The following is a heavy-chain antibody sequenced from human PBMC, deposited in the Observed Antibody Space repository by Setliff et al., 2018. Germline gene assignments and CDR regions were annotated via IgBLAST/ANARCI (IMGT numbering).Heavy chain of an antibody. D-gene: IGHD3-3*01. CDR1: GASVTNVKYY. CDR2: VYYDGRT. CDR3: ARDKPEGYNFWSGYLGGGLMDV. Sequence: SETLSPTCRVSGASVTNVKYYWGWIRQPPGKGLGRIASVYYDGRTYYNPSFKSRLTMSVDKSKNQFSLKLSSVTAADTAVYYCARDKPEGYNFWSGYLGGGLMDVWGQGTTVTVSS. J-gene: IGHJ6*02. V-gene: IGHV4-39*07.